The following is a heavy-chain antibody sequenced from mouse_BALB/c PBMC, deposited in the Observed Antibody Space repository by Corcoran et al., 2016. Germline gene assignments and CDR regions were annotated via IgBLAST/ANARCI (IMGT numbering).Heavy chain of an antibody. CDR2: INPYNGGT. CDR1: GYSFTGYT. D-gene: IGHD2-4*01. Sequence: GTELVKPGASMKISCKASGYSFTGYTMNWVKQSHGKNLEWIGLINPYNGGTSYNQKFKGKATLTVDKSSSTAYMELLSLTSEDSAVYYCARGGDYDGYYFDYWGQGTTLTVSS. CDR3: ARGGDYDGYYFDY. V-gene: IGHV1-26*01. J-gene: IGHJ2*01.